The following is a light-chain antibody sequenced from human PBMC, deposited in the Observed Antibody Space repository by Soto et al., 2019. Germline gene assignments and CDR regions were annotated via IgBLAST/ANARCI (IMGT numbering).Light chain of an antibody. J-gene: IGKJ1*01. CDR2: DAS. Sequence: DIKMTQSPSSLSASVGGRVTITCRASQSISSWLAWYQQKPGKAPKLLIYDASSLESGVPSRFSGSGSATEFTLTISSLQPDDFATYYCQQYNNYWTFGQGTKVDIK. V-gene: IGKV1-5*01. CDR1: QSISSW. CDR3: QQYNNYWT.